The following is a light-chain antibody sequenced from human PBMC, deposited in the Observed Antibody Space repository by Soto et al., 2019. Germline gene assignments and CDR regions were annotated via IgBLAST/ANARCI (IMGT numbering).Light chain of an antibody. J-gene: IGLJ1*01. Sequence: SVLTQPPSVSAAPGQKVTFSCSGSSSNIGKNYVSWYQQVPGTAPKLLIYEDNKRRSGIPDRFSGSKSGTSATLGITGLQTGDEADYYCGTWDSSLSVFVFGTGTKVTVL. CDR2: EDN. CDR3: GTWDSSLSVFV. CDR1: SSNIGKNY. V-gene: IGLV1-51*02.